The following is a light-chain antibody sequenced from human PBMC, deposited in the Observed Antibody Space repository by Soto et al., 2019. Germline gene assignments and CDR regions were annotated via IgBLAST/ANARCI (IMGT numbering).Light chain of an antibody. J-gene: IGKJ4*01. CDR1: QSISSH. Sequence: EIVLTQSPATLSLSPGERATLSCRASQSISSHLAWYQQKPGPAPRLLIYDATNRATGIPVRFSGSGSGTDFTRTINSLEPEDFAVYYCQQRPHWPLTFGGGTKVENK. V-gene: IGKV3-11*01. CDR2: DAT. CDR3: QQRPHWPLT.